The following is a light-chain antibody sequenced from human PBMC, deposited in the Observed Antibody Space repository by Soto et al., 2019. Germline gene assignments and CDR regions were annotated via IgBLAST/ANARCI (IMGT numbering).Light chain of an antibody. CDR2: SNN. J-gene: IGLJ2*01. V-gene: IGLV1-44*01. Sequence: QSVLTQPPPASGTPGQRVTISCSGSSSNIGSDTVNWHQQLPGTAPKLLIYSNNQRPSGVPDRFSGSKSGTSASLAISGLQSEDEADYYCASWDDSLDGPVFGGGTKLTVL. CDR1: SSNIGSDT. CDR3: ASWDDSLDGPV.